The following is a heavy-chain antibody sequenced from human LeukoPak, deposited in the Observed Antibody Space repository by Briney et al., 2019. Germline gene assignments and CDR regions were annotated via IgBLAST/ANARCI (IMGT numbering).Heavy chain of an antibody. CDR3: AKDGPEGSNWYGPFDY. J-gene: IGHJ4*02. D-gene: IGHD6-13*01. Sequence: PGGSLRLSCAASGFTFSSYWMSWVRQAPGKGLEWVANIKQDGSEKHYVDSVKGRFTISRDNAKNSLYLQMNSLRAEDTAVYFCAKDGPEGSNWYGPFDYWGQGTLVTVSP. CDR1: GFTFSSYW. CDR2: IKQDGSEK. V-gene: IGHV3-7*03.